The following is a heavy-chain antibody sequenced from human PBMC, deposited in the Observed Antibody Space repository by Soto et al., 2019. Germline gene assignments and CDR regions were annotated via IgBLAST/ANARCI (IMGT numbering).Heavy chain of an antibody. J-gene: IGHJ5*02. Sequence: SETLSLTCTVSGGSISSYYWSWIRQPPGKGLEWIGYIYYSGSTNYNPSLKSRVTISVDTSKNQFSLKLSSVTAADTAVYYCARSRWPAAIHSWFDPWGQGTLVTVSS. CDR1: GGSISSYY. CDR2: IYYSGST. V-gene: IGHV4-59*01. CDR3: ARSRWPAAIHSWFDP. D-gene: IGHD2-2*01.